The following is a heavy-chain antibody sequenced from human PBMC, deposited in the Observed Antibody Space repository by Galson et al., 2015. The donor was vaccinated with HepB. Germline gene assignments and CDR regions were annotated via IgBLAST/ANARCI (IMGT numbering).Heavy chain of an antibody. CDR1: GFPFNS. Sequence: SLRLSCAASGFPFNSMNWIRQGPGEGLEWVSSISSNCEYMFYADSVRGRFTISRDDAKNSLYLQMNSLRPEDTAVYYCASGESGGDYYHGMDVWGQGTTVTVSS. CDR2: ISSNCEYM. J-gene: IGHJ6*01. V-gene: IGHV3-21*01. D-gene: IGHD3-10*01. CDR3: ASGESGGDYYHGMDV.